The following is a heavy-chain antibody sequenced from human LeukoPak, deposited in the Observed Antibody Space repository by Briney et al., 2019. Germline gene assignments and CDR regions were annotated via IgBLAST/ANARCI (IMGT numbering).Heavy chain of an antibody. Sequence: GGSLRLSCAASGFTFDDYAMHWVRQAPGKGLEWVAFIRDDGSKSHYADSVKGRFTISRDNSKNTLYLQMNSLRAEDTAVYYCAKDRMYSGSYFNYYYGMDVWGQGTTVTVSS. V-gene: IGHV3-30*02. CDR3: AKDRMYSGSYFNYYYGMDV. CDR2: IRDDGSKS. D-gene: IGHD1-26*01. J-gene: IGHJ6*02. CDR1: GFTFDDYA.